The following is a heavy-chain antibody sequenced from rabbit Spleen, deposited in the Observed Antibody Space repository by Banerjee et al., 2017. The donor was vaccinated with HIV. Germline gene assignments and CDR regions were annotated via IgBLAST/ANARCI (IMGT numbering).Heavy chain of an antibody. CDR3: ARDFPYRNNDPNNDL. V-gene: IGHV1S45*01. D-gene: IGHD1-1*01. CDR2: MNAITGKT. Sequence: QEQLVESGGGLVKPGGTLTLTCTASGFSFSNKAVMCWVRQAPGKGLEWIACMNAITGKTVYATWAKGRFTISKTSSTTVTLQMTSLTAADTATYFCARDFPYRNNDPNNDLWGPGTLVTVS. J-gene: IGHJ4*01. CDR1: GFSFSNKAV.